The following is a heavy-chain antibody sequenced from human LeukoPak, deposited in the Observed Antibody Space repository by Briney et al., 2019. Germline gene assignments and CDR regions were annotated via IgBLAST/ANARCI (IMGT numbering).Heavy chain of an antibody. CDR3: ARHHIAAAGTGY. CDR1: GGSISSSSYY. CDR2: IYYSGST. D-gene: IGHD6-13*01. J-gene: IGHJ4*02. V-gene: IGHV4-39*01. Sequence: PSETLSLTCTVSGGSISSSSYYWGWIRQPPGRGLEWIGSIYYSGSTYYNPSLKSRVTISVDTSKNQFSLKLSSVTAADTAVYYCARHHIAAAGTGYWGQGTLVTVSS.